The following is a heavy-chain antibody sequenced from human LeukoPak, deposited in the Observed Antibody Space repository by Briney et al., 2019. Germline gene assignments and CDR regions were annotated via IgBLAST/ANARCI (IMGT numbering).Heavy chain of an antibody. CDR2: IYYSGST. Sequence: PSETLSLTCTVSGGSISSSSYYWGWIRQPPGKGLEGIGSIYYSGSTYYNPSLKSRVTISVDTSKKQFSLKLSPVTAADTAVYYRARDLYSGYDFNYWGQGTLVTVSS. V-gene: IGHV4-39*07. D-gene: IGHD5-12*01. CDR3: ARDLYSGYDFNY. CDR1: GGSISSSSYY. J-gene: IGHJ4*02.